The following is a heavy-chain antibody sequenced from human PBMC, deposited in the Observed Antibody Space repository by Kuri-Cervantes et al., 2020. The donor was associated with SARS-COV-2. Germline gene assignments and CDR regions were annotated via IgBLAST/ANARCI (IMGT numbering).Heavy chain of an antibody. CDR3: ARAFGSSGYPD. J-gene: IGHJ4*02. V-gene: IGHV1-18*01. CDR2: ISAYNGNT. D-gene: IGHD3-22*01. CDR1: GYTFTSYG. Sequence: ASVKVSCKASGYTFTSYGISWVRQAPGQGLEWMGWISAYNGNTNYAQKFQGRVTITADKSTSTAYMELSSLRSEDTAVYYCARAFGSSGYPDWGQGTLVTVSS.